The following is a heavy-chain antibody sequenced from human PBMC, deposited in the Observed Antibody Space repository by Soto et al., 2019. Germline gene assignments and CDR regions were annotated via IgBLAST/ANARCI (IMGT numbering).Heavy chain of an antibody. D-gene: IGHD6-19*01. CDR1: GFTFTSSA. V-gene: IGHV1-58*01. CDR3: AAEAVLGWSTLDNCFEP. J-gene: IGHJ5*02. CDR2: IVVGSGNT. Sequence: SSVQVSCTASGFTFTSSAVQWVRQARGQRLEWIGWIVVGSGNTNYAQKFQERVTITRDMSTSTAYMELSSLRSEDTAVYYCAAEAVLGWSTLDNCFEPPGQAPLVTV.